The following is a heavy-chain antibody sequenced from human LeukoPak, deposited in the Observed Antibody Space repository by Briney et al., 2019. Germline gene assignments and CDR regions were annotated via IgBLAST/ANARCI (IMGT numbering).Heavy chain of an antibody. Sequence: ASVKVSCKASGYTFTGYYMHWVRQAPGQGLEWMGWINPNSGGTNYAQKFQGRVTMTRDTSISTAYMELSRLRSDDTAVYYCAKGGTIVVVPAATITNWGQGTLVTVSS. J-gene: IGHJ4*02. V-gene: IGHV1-2*02. CDR3: AKGGTIVVVPAATITN. CDR1: GYTFTGYY. CDR2: INPNSGGT. D-gene: IGHD2-2*01.